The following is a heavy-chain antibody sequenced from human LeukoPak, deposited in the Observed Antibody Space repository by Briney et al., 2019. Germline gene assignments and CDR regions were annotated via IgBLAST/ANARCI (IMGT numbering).Heavy chain of an antibody. J-gene: IGHJ4*02. D-gene: IGHD2-2*01. CDR2: IIPIFGTA. V-gene: IGHV1-69*01. CDR3: AREATAAMGEFDY. CDR1: GGTFSSYA. Sequence: SVKVSCKASGGTFSSYAISWVRQAPGQGLEWMGGIIPIFGTANYAQKFQGRVTITADESTSTAYMELSSLRSEDTAVYYCAREATAAMGEFDYWGQGTPVTVSS.